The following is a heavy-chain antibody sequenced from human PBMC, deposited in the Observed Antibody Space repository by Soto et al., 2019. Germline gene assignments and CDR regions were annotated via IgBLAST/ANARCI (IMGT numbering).Heavy chain of an antibody. CDR2: ILVGGST. D-gene: IGHD3-22*01. CDR3: ARVVYFDRSAYGL. V-gene: IGHV3-23*01. CDR1: GFICSSYD. J-gene: IGHJ3*01. Sequence: GGSLRLSCAVSGFICSSYDMSWVRQAPGKGLEWVSTILVGGSTHYEDSVKGRFTISRDTSKNTVYLQMNSLTAGDTAVYYCARVVYFDRSAYGLWGQGTMVTVSS.